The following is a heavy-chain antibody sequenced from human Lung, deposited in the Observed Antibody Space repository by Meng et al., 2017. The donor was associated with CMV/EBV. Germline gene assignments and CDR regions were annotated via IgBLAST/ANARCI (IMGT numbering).Heavy chain of an antibody. CDR3: AKEYIAAAGTDYYYGMDV. J-gene: IGHJ6*02. D-gene: IGHD6-13*01. CDR1: GFTFDDYA. Sequence: GESLKISCAASGFTFDDYAMHWVRQAPGKGLEWVSLISWDGGSTYYADSVKGRFTISRDNSKNSLYLQMNSLRAEDTALYYCAKEYIAAAGTDYYYGMDVWGQGTTVTGSS. CDR2: ISWDGGST. V-gene: IGHV3-43D*03.